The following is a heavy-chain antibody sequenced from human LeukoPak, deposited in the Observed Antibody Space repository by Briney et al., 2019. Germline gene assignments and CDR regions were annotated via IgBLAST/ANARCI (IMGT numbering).Heavy chain of an antibody. V-gene: IGHV4-61*01. J-gene: IGHJ4*02. CDR2: ISYSGST. D-gene: IGHD4-11*01. Sequence: SETLSLTCTVSGGSVNSGSYYWSWIRQPPGKGLEWIGYISYSGSTNYNPSLKSRVTMSVDTSKNQFSLKLSSVTAADTAVYYCARRTTVTIPFGYWGQGTLVTVSS. CDR3: ARRTTVTIPFGY. CDR1: GGSVNSGSYY.